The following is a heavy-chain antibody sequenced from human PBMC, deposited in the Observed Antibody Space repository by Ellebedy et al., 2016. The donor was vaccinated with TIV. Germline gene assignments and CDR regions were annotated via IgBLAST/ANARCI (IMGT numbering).Heavy chain of an antibody. CDR2: INPSGGST. D-gene: IGHD3-16*02. J-gene: IGHJ4*02. CDR3: ARGLITFGGVIAKDFDY. Sequence: AASVKVSCKASGYTFTSYYMHWVRQAPGQGLEWMGIINPSGGSTSYAQKLQGRVTMTRDTSPSTVYMELSSLRSEDTAVYYCARGLITFGGVIAKDFDYWGQGTLVTVSS. V-gene: IGHV1-46*04. CDR1: GYTFTSYY.